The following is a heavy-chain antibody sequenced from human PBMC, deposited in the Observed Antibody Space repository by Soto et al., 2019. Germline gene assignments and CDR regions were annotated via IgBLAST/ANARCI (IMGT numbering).Heavy chain of an antibody. D-gene: IGHD6-6*01. V-gene: IGHV1-69*13. J-gene: IGHJ6*02. CDR3: AKDLDVRARPGYYYGLDV. Sequence: ASVKVSCKASGGTFSSFVISWVRQAPGQGLEWMGGIIPIAGTANAAQKFQGRVTITADELTSTAYMELSSLRSEDTAVYYCAKDLDVRARPGYYYGLDVWGQGTTVTVSS. CDR2: IIPIAGTA. CDR1: GGTFSSFV.